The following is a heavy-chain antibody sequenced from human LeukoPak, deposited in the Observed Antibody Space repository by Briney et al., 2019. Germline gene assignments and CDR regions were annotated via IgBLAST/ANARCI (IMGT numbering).Heavy chain of an antibody. V-gene: IGHV1-2*02. CDR2: INPNSGGT. CDR1: GYTFTGYY. Sequence: ASVKVSCKASGYTFTGYYMHWVRQAPGQGLEWMGWINPNSGGTNYAQKFQGRVTMTRDTSISTAYMGLSRLRSEDTAVYYCASAFYSSSFRHPVILAGFDPWGQGTLVTVSS. D-gene: IGHD6-13*01. CDR3: ASAFYSSSFRHPVILAGFDP. J-gene: IGHJ5*02.